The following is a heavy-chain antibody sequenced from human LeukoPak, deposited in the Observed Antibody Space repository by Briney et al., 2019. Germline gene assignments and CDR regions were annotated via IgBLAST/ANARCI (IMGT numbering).Heavy chain of an antibody. CDR3: ARAYYYDSSGYYPFDY. CDR2: INHSGNT. V-gene: IGHV4-34*10. CDR1: GGSFSGYY. D-gene: IGHD3-22*01. J-gene: IGHJ4*02. Sequence: SETLSLTCGVYGGSFSGYYWNWIRQPPGKGLEWIAEINHSGNTKYNPSLKSRLTVSVDTSKNQFSLKLSSVTAADTAVYYCARAYYYDSSGYYPFDYWGQGTLVTVSS.